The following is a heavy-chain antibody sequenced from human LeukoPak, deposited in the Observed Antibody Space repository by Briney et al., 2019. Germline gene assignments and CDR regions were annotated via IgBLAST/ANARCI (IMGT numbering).Heavy chain of an antibody. V-gene: IGHV4-34*01. D-gene: IGHD1-26*01. CDR2: INHSGST. CDR3: ARLGSYVISGYYYYMDV. J-gene: IGHJ6*03. Sequence: GSLRLSCAASGFTFSRYWMSWIRQPPGKGLEWIGEINHSGSTNYNPSLKSRVTISVDTSKNQFSLKLSSVTAADTAVYYCARLGSYVISGYYYYMDVWGKGTTVTISS. CDR1: GFTFSRYW.